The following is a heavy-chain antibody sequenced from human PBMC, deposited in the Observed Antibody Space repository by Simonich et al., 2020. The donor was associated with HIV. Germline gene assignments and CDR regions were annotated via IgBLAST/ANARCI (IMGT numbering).Heavy chain of an antibody. CDR1: GFTFSSYA. V-gene: IGHV3-23*01. CDR2: ISVSGGST. Sequence: EVQLLESGGGLVQPGGSLRLSCAASGFTFSSYAMSWVRQAPGKGLELVSGISVSGGSTYYADSVKGRFTISRDNSKNTLYLQMNSLRAEDTAVYYCAKEHDSSYWYFDLWGRGTLVTVSS. J-gene: IGHJ2*01. D-gene: IGHD4-4*01. CDR3: AKEHDSSYWYFDL.